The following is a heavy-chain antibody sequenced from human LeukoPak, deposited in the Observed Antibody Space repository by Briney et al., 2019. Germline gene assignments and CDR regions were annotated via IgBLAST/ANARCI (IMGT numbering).Heavy chain of an antibody. V-gene: IGHV3-33*08. CDR2: IWSDGNNK. CDR3: ARAVATFDY. J-gene: IGHJ4*02. Sequence: GGSLRLSCAASGFTFSSYWMSWVRQAPGKGLEWVAVIWSDGNNKYYADSVKGRFTISRDNSKNTLYLQMSSLRAEDTAVYYCARAVATFDYWGQGTLVTVSS. CDR1: GFTFSSYW. D-gene: IGHD6-19*01.